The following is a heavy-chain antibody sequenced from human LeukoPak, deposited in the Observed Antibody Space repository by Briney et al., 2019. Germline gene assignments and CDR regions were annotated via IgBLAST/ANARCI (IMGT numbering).Heavy chain of an antibody. Sequence: GGSLRLSCAASGFTFSSYGMHWVRQAPGKGLEWVAVISYDGSNKYYADSVKGRFTIPRDNSKNTLYLQMNSLRAEDTAVYYCAKDRSFGYFDYWGQGTLVTVSS. J-gene: IGHJ4*02. D-gene: IGHD5-18*01. V-gene: IGHV3-30*18. CDR1: GFTFSSYG. CDR2: ISYDGSNK. CDR3: AKDRSFGYFDY.